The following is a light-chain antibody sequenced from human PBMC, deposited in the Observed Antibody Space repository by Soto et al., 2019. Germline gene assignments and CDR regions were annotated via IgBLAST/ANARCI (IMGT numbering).Light chain of an antibody. CDR3: QQYNYWPPLT. J-gene: IGKJ4*01. V-gene: IGKV3D-15*01. CDR1: QSVSNN. CDR2: GAS. Sequence: EIVMTQSPATLSVSPGERATLSCRASQSVSNNLAWYQQKPGQAPRLLIYGASTRATGIPARFSGSGSRTEFTLTISRLQSEDFAVYYCQQYNYWPPLTFGGGTKVEIK.